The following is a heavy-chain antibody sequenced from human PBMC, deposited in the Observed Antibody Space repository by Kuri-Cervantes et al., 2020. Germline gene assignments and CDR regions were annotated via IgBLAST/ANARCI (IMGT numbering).Heavy chain of an antibody. V-gene: IGHV4-59*01. CDR1: GGSISSYY. J-gene: IGHJ5*01. CDR2: IYYSGST. Sequence: SETLSLTCTVSGGSISSYYWSWIRQPPGKGLEWIGYIYYSGSTNYNPSLKSRVTISVDTSKNQFSLKLSSVTAADTAVYYCARDHRPFRRSGGSEFDSWGQGTLVTVSS. CDR3: ARDHRPFRRSGGSEFDS. D-gene: IGHD2-15*01.